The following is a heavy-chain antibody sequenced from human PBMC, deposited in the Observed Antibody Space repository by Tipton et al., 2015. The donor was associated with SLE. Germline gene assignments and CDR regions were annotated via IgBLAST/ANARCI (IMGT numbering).Heavy chain of an antibody. J-gene: IGHJ4*02. Sequence: TLSLTCTVSGGSISSGSYYWSWIRQPAGKGLEWIGRIYTSGSTNYNPSLKSRVTISVDTSKNQFSLKLSSVTAADTAVYYCARAAPGRFDYWRQGTLVTVSS. CDR1: GGSISSGSYY. CDR3: ARAAPGRFDY. CDR2: IYTSGST. V-gene: IGHV4-61*02.